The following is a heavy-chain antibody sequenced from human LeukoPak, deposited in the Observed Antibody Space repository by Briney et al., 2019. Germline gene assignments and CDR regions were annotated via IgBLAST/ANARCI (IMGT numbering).Heavy chain of an antibody. CDR2: IYYSGST. J-gene: IGHJ4*02. V-gene: IGHV4-59*08. Sequence: SETLSLTCTVSGDSISSYYWSWIRQPPGKGLEWIGYIYYSGSTNYNPSLKSRVTISLDTSKSQFSLKLSSVTAADTAVYYCARHHYRYHEPLKIDLWGQGTLVPVSS. D-gene: IGHD1-14*01. CDR3: ARHHYRYHEPLKIDL. CDR1: GDSISSYY.